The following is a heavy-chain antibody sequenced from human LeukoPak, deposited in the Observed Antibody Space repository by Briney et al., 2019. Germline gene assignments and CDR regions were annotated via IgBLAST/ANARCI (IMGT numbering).Heavy chain of an antibody. Sequence: PSETLSLTCAVYGVTFSGYFWTWVRQPPGKGLEWLGGINHSGSTNYNPSLKSRVTISVDMSKNLFSLKLSSVSAADTAVYYCARGRAGRGYSFVIYYYYYMDVWGKGTTVTVSS. J-gene: IGHJ6*03. CDR3: ARGRAGRGYSFVIYYYYYMDV. CDR2: INHSGST. V-gene: IGHV4-34*01. CDR1: GVTFSGYF. D-gene: IGHD5-18*01.